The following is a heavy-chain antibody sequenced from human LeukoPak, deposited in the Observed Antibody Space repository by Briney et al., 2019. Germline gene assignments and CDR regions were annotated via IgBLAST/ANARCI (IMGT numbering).Heavy chain of an antibody. CDR2: IYHGGNT. CDR1: GYAISSGYY. CDR3: ARVQGDYFMDV. J-gene: IGHJ6*03. V-gene: IGHV4-38-2*02. Sequence: SETLSLTCSVSGYAISSGYYWGWIRQSSGKGLEWIGSIYHGGNTSYTQSLKSRVTISKDASTNQFSLSLPSVIAEATAVYYCARVQGDYFMDVWGKGTTVTVSS. D-gene: IGHD1-26*01.